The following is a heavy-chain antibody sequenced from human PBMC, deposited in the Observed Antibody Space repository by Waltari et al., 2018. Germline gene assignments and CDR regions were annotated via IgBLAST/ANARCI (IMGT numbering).Heavy chain of an antibody. J-gene: IGHJ6*03. CDR2: IYYSGST. Sequence: QVQLQESGPGLVKPSETLSLTCTVAGGSISSHYWRWIRQPPGKGLEWIGYIYYSGSTNYNPSLKSRVTISVDTSKNQFSLKLSSVTAADTAVYYCAREVGDSSGYHLPENYYYYMDVWGKGTTVTVSS. V-gene: IGHV4-59*11. CDR3: AREVGDSSGYHLPENYYYYMDV. CDR1: GGSISSHY. D-gene: IGHD3-22*01.